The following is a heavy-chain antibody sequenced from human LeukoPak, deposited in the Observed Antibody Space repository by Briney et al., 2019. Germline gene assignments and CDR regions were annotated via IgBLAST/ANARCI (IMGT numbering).Heavy chain of an antibody. CDR3: ARSSNGDYLYYYYYGMDV. J-gene: IGHJ6*02. CDR1: GGSISSAVYS. Sequence: PSETLSLTRAVSGGSISSAVYSWSWIRQPPGKGLEWIGYIYHSGSTSYNPSLKSRVTISVDRSKNQFSLRLTSVTAADTAVYYCARSSNGDYLYYYYYGMDVWGQGTTVTVSS. CDR2: IYHSGST. D-gene: IGHD4-17*01. V-gene: IGHV4-30-2*01.